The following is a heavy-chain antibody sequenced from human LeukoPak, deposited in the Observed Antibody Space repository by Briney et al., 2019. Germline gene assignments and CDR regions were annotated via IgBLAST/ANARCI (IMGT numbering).Heavy chain of an antibody. J-gene: IGHJ6*02. CDR2: IYHSGST. CDR1: GGSIGSSDW. CDR3: ARDVPDCTNGVCYPCGMDV. V-gene: IGHV4-4*02. D-gene: IGHD2-8*01. Sequence: SGTLSLTCAVSGGSIGSSDWWSWVRQPPGKGLEWIGEIYHSGSTNYNPSLKSRVTISVDTSKNQFSLKLSSVTAADTAVYYCARDVPDCTNGVCYPCGMDVWGQGTTVTVSS.